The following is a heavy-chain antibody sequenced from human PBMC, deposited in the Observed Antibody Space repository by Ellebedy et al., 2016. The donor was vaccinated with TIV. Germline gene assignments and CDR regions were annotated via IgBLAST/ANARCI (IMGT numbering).Heavy chain of an antibody. Sequence: PGGSLRLSCAASGLTFSSHAMSWVRHAPGTGLEWVSSITESGGNTYYADSVKGRFTISRDNSKDTLFLQMNSLRAEDTAIYFCARDPVGVGPAFDVWGQGTMVTVSS. D-gene: IGHD4-23*01. CDR3: ARDPVGVGPAFDV. J-gene: IGHJ3*01. V-gene: IGHV3-23*01. CDR2: ITESGGNT. CDR1: GLTFSSHA.